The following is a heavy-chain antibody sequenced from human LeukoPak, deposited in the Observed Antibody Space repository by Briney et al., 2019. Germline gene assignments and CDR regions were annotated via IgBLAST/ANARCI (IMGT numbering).Heavy chain of an antibody. CDR1: GFILSDYN. Sequence: PGGSLRLSCAASGFILSDYNMNWVRQAPWKGLEWVSFIAISGTYVTYADSVKGRFTISRDNAKNSLYLQMNSLRAEDTAVYYCARDLSATARAYDYWGQGTLVTVSS. CDR2: IAISGTYV. V-gene: IGHV3-21*01. D-gene: IGHD2-15*01. J-gene: IGHJ4*02. CDR3: ARDLSATARAYDY.